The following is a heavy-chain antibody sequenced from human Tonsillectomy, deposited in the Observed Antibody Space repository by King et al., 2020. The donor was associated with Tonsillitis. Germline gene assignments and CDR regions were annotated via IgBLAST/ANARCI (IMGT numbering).Heavy chain of an antibody. V-gene: IGHV5-51*03. D-gene: IGHD7-27*01. J-gene: IGHJ6*04. Sequence: VQLVESGAEVKKPGESLKISCQGSGYTFARFWIGWVRQMPRKGLEWMGLIYSGDSDTRYSPSFQGQVTISADKSNSVAYLQWSSLEAPDTAMYFCARLVRSGEPGRGYYRMDVWGKGTSVTVSS. CDR3: ARLVRSGEPGRGYYRMDV. CDR1: GYTFARFW. CDR2: IYSGDSDT.